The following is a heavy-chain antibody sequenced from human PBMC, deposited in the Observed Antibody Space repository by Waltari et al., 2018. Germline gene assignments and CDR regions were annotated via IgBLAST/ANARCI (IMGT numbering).Heavy chain of an antibody. D-gene: IGHD7-27*01. CDR1: GYTFTSYA. Sequence: QVQLVQSGAEVKKPGASVKVSCKASGYTFTSYAMHWVRQAPGQRLEWMGWINAGNGNTKYSQEFQGRVTITRDTSASTAYMELSSLRSEDMAVYYCARGKKEVGNRYYFDYWGQGTLVTVSS. J-gene: IGHJ4*02. V-gene: IGHV1-3*03. CDR3: ARGKKEVGNRYYFDY. CDR2: INAGNGNT.